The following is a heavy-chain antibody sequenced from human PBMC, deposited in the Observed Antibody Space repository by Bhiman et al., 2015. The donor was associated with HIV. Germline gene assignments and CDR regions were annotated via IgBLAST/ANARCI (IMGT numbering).Heavy chain of an antibody. D-gene: IGHD1-1*01. V-gene: IGHV3-23*01. CDR3: IAEVLDPLGEH. CDR2: ISGSGGRR. Sequence: EVQLLESGGGLVQPGGSLRLSCAASGFTFSSYAMSWVRQAPGKGLEWVSSISGSGGRRYYADSVKGRFTISRDNSKNTLYLQMNSLRAEDTAFYYCIAEVLDPLGEHWGQGALVTVSS. CDR1: GFTFSSYA. J-gene: IGHJ1*01.